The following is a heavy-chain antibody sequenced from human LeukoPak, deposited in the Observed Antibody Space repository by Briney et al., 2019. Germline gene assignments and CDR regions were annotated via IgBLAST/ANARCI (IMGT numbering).Heavy chain of an antibody. Sequence: PGGSLRLSCAASGFTFSSYWMHWVRQALGKGLVWVSRINSDGSSTSYADSVKGRFTISRDNAKNSLYLQMNSLRAEDTALYYCAKRYCSSTSCYYASDIWGQGTMVTVSS. CDR1: GFTFSSYW. J-gene: IGHJ3*02. CDR3: AKRYCSSTSCYYASDI. CDR2: INSDGSST. V-gene: IGHV3-74*01. D-gene: IGHD2-2*01.